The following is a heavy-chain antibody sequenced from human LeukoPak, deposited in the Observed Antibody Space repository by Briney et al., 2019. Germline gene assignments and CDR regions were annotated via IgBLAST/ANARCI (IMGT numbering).Heavy chain of an antibody. D-gene: IGHD6-13*01. V-gene: IGHV3-53*01. J-gene: IGHJ6*02. CDR2: IYSGGST. CDR1: GFTVSSNY. CDR3: ARDTYSSSWYSGGYYYYYGMDV. Sequence: GGSLRLSCAASGFTVSSNYMSWVRQAPGKGLEWVSVIYSGGSTYYADSVKGRFTSSRDNSKDTLYLQMNSLRGEDTAVYYCARDTYSSSWYSGGYYYYYGMDVWGQGTTVTVSS.